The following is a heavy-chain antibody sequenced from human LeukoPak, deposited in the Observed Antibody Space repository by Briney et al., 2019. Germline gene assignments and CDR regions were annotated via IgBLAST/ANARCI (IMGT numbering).Heavy chain of an antibody. J-gene: IGHJ6*03. CDR3: ARGPRIQVWSGYYCYMDV. CDR2: IYSSGST. CDR1: GASISSGSNY. Sequence: SETLSLTCSVSGASISSGSNYWGWIRQPPGKTLEWIGSIYSSGSTYYNSSLQSRVIIIIDTPKNHFSLTLSSVTAADTAVYYCARGPRIQVWSGYYCYMDVWGKGTTVTVSS. V-gene: IGHV4-39*07. D-gene: IGHD5-18*01.